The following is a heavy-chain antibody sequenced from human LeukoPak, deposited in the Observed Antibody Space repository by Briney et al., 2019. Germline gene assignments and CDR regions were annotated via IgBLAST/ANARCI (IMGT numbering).Heavy chain of an antibody. Sequence: GGSLRLSCAASGFTFSSYAMSWVRQAPGKGLEWVSAISGSGGSTYYADSVKGRFTISRDNSKNTLYLQMNSLRDEDTAVYYCAKDLSQQLVLFFDYWGQGTLVTVSS. CDR2: ISGSGGST. CDR3: AKDLSQQLVLFFDY. CDR1: GFTFSSYA. D-gene: IGHD6-13*01. V-gene: IGHV3-23*01. J-gene: IGHJ4*02.